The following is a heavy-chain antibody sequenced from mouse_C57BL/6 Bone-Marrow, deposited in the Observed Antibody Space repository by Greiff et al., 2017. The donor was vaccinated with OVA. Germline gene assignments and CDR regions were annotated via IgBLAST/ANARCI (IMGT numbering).Heavy chain of an antibody. CDR3: ARQNY. Sequence: EVQVVESGGDLVKPGGSLKLSCAASGFTFSSYGMSWVRQTPDQRLEWVATISSGGSYTYYPDSVKGRFTISRDNAKNTLYLQMSSLKSEDTAMYYCARQNYWGQGTTLTVSS. V-gene: IGHV5-6*01. J-gene: IGHJ2*01. CDR1: GFTFSSYG. CDR2: ISSGGSYT.